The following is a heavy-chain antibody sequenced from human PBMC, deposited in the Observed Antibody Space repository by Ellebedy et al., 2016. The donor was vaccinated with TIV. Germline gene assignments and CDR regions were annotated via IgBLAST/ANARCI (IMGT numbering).Heavy chain of an antibody. CDR2: FSYNGDNK. Sequence: GESLKIPCAASEFTFSSYAMQWVRQAPGKGPEWVAVFSYNGDNKHYADSVKGRFTISRDNSKNTLYLQINSLRAEDTAVYYCVRGGELGPARYWGQGTLVTVSS. J-gene: IGHJ4*02. V-gene: IGHV3-30-3*01. CDR3: VRGGELGPARY. D-gene: IGHD7-27*01. CDR1: EFTFSSYA.